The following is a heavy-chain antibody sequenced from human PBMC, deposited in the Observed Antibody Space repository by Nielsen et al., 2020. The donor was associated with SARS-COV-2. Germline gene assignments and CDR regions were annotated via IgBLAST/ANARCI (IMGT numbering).Heavy chain of an antibody. D-gene: IGHD3-22*01. V-gene: IGHV3-48*03. J-gene: IGHJ4*02. CDR3: ARARGHRSGYYGSNLDY. CDR1: GFTFSTYE. CDR2: SSGSGETT. Sequence: GGSLRLSCAASGFTFSTYEMNWVRQAPGKGLEWVSYSSGSGETTYYADSLKGRFTISRDNAKNSLYLEMNRLRAEDTAVYFCARARGHRSGYYGSNLDYWGQGTPVTVSS.